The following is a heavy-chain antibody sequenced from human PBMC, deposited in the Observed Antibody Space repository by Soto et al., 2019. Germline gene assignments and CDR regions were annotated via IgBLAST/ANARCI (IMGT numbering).Heavy chain of an antibody. D-gene: IGHD3-22*01. V-gene: IGHV4-31*03. CDR3: ARDRYDDSSGYYPSVFDS. J-gene: IGHJ4*02. CDR2: IYYSGST. Sequence: QVQLQESGPGLVKPSQTLSLTCTVSGGSISSGGYYWSWIRQHPGKGLEWIGYIYYSGSTYYNPSLKSRVTISLDTSKNQFSRKLSSVTAADTAVYYCARDRYDDSSGYYPSVFDSWGQGTLVTVSS. CDR1: GGSISSGGYY.